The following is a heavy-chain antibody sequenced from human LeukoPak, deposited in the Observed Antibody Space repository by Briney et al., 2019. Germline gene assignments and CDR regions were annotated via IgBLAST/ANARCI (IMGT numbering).Heavy chain of an antibody. CDR1: GYTFTGYY. CDR3: ALLSGHDAFDI. Sequence: GASVKVSXKASGYTFTGYYMHWVRQAPGQGLEWMGRINPNSGGTNYAQKFQGRVTMTRDTSISTAYMELSRLRSDDTAVYYCALLSGHDAFDIWGQGTMVTVSS. D-gene: IGHD6-25*01. V-gene: IGHV1-2*06. CDR2: INPNSGGT. J-gene: IGHJ3*02.